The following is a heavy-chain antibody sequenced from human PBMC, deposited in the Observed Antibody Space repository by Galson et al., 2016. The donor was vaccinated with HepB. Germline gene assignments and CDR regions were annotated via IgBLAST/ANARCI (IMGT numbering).Heavy chain of an antibody. CDR1: GGSISSFNYY. D-gene: IGHD3-9*01. J-gene: IGHJ4*02. CDR2: IYYSGST. Sequence: TLSLTCTVSGGSISSFNYYWGWIRQPPGKGLEWIGSIYYSGSTYYNPSLKSRVTMSVDTSKNQFSLKLSSVTAADTAVYYCARTLDLLTGYYSVQYYFDSWGQGTLVTVSS. CDR3: ARTLDLLTGYYSVQYYFDS. V-gene: IGHV4-39*01.